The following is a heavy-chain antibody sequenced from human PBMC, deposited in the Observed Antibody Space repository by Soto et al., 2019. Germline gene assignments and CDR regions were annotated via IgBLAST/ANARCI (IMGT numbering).Heavy chain of an antibody. CDR3: ARVPSYLPEDY. V-gene: IGHV1-18*01. CDR1: GCNFTNFG. CDR2: ISAYNGDT. Sequence: VKVYCRASGCNFTNFGISGVRQDHGQGLEWIGWISAYNGDTIYAQKLQGRVTMTTDTSTSTAYMELRSLRSDDTAMYFCARVPSYLPEDYWGQGTLVTVSS. J-gene: IGHJ4*02.